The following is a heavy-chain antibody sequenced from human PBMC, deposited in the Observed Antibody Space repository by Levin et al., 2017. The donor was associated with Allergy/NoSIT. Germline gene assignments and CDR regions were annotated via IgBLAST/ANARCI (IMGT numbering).Heavy chain of an antibody. V-gene: IGHV3-53*01. Sequence: GGSLRLSCAASGFTVSSNYMNWVRQAPGKGLEWVSIIYTSSATYYADSVKGRFTISRDNSKNTVYLEMNSLRADETAVYYCAREPGTYYYGMDVWGQGTTVTVSS. CDR3: AREPGTYYYGMDV. CDR2: IYTSSAT. CDR1: GFTVSSNY. J-gene: IGHJ6*02. D-gene: IGHD1-1*01.